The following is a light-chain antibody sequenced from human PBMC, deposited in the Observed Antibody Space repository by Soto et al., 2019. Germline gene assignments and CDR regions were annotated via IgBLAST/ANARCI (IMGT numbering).Light chain of an antibody. J-gene: IGKJ5*01. V-gene: IGKV1-33*01. Sequence: DIQMTQSPSTLSASVGDSVTITCRASQNIRNWLAWYQQKPGKAPKLLIYDASNLETGVPSRFSGSGSGTDFTFTISSLQPEDIATYYCQQFEDFPRAIIFGQGTRLEIK. CDR1: QNIRNW. CDR2: DAS. CDR3: QQFEDFPRAII.